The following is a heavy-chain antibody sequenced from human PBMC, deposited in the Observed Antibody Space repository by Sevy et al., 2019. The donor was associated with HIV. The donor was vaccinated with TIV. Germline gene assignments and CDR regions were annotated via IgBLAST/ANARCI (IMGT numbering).Heavy chain of an antibody. CDR1: GFTFSPYW. V-gene: IGHV3-7*01. CDR2: IRPDGSDK. Sequence: GGSLRLSCAASGFTFSPYWMTWVRQAPGKGLEWVANIRPDGSDKYYVDSVKGRFTIYRDSDKNSLYLQMNSLRADDTAMYYCARGVGLDCWGQGALVTVSS. D-gene: IGHD1-26*01. CDR3: ARGVGLDC. J-gene: IGHJ4*02.